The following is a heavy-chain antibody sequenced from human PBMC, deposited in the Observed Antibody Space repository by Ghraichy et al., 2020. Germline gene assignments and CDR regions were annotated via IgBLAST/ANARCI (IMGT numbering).Heavy chain of an antibody. J-gene: IGHJ5*02. CDR1: GDSVSSNSAA. Sequence: SQTLSLTCAISGDSVSSNSAAWNWIRQSPSGGLEFLGRTYYRSKWYYDYSISVKNRITINPDTSKNQFSLRLNSVTPEDTAVYYCASGAGVMESWGQGTLVSVSS. CDR3: ASGAGVMES. CDR2: TYYRSKWYY. V-gene: IGHV6-1*01. D-gene: IGHD2-21*01.